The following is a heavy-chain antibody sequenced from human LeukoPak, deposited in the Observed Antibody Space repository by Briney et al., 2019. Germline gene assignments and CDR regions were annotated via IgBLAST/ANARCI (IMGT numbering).Heavy chain of an antibody. V-gene: IGHV4-39*01. Sequence: SETLSLTCTVSGGSISSSSYYWGWIRQPPGKGLEWIGSIYYSGSTYYNPSPKSRVTISVDTSKNQFSLKLSSVTAADTAVYYCARLSVAGSYYYGMDVWGQGTTVTVSS. J-gene: IGHJ6*02. CDR3: ARLSVAGSYYYGMDV. CDR2: IYYSGST. CDR1: GGSISSSSYY. D-gene: IGHD6-19*01.